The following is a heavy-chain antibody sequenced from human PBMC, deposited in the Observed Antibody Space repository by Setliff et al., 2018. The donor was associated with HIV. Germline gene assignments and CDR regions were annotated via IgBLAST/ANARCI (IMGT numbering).Heavy chain of an antibody. J-gene: IGHJ4*02. CDR1: GYTFTDYY. CDR2: INPKSSDT. D-gene: IGHD4-17*01. CDR3: ARRVPPIPSGDLDY. V-gene: IGHV1-2*02. Sequence: ASVKVSCKASGYTFTDYYIHWVRQAPGQGLEWMGWINPKSSDTNYAQKFQGRVTMTRDTSISTAYMDLSRLRSDDTAVYYCARRVPPIPSGDLDYWGQGTLVTVSS.